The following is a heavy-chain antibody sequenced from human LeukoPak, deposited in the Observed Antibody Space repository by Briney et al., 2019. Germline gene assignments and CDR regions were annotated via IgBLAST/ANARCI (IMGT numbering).Heavy chain of an antibody. J-gene: IGHJ4*02. CDR1: GYSFTSYW. CDR3: AKGRCSSTTCPFDY. CDR2: ISASGGST. D-gene: IGHD2-2*01. V-gene: IGHV3-23*01. Sequence: GESLKISCKGSGYSFTSYWIGWVRQAPGKGLEWVSVISASGGSTYYADSVKGRFTISRDNSKNTLYLQMNSLRAEDTAVYYCAKGRCSSTTCPFDYWGQGTLVTVSS.